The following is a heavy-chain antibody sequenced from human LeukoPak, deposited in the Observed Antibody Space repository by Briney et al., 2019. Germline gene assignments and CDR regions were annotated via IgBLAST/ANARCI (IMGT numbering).Heavy chain of an antibody. J-gene: IGHJ4*02. CDR1: GFTFDDYA. V-gene: IGHV3-9*03. CDR2: IRWNSGSI. Sequence: GGSLRLSCAASGFTFDDYAMHWVRHAPGKGLEWVSGIRWNSGSIGYADSVKGRFTISRDNAKNSLYLQMNSLRAEDMALYYCAKASWYYYDSSGYLGYWGQGTLVTVSS. CDR3: AKASWYYYDSSGYLGY. D-gene: IGHD3-22*01.